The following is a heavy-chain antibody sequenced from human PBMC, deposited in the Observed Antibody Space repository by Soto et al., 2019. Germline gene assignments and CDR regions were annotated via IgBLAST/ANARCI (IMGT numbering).Heavy chain of an antibody. D-gene: IGHD2-8*02. CDR2: IYYSGNT. V-gene: IGHV4-61*01. CDR3: ASVGGVIWRYFDY. CDR1: GVSVSSGFYY. J-gene: IGHJ4*02. Sequence: SETLSLTCTVAGVSVSSGFYYWSWIRQTPGKGLEWIGDIYYSGNTNYNPSLKSRVTMSVDTSKNQFSLKLSSVTAADTAVYYCASVGGVIWRYFDYWGQGTLVTVSS.